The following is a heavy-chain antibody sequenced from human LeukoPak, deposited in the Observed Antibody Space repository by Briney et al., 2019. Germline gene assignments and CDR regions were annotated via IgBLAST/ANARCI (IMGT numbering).Heavy chain of an antibody. CDR2: IYYSGST. V-gene: IGHV4-59*01. CDR3: ARDRVRYFDWLSGAPWFDP. Sequence: SETLSLTCTVSGGSISSYYWSWIRQPPGKGLEWIGYIYYSGSTNYNPSLKSRVTISVDTSKNQFSLKLSSVTAADTAVYYCARDRVRYFDWLSGAPWFDPWGQGTLVTVSS. CDR1: GGSISSYY. D-gene: IGHD3-9*01. J-gene: IGHJ5*02.